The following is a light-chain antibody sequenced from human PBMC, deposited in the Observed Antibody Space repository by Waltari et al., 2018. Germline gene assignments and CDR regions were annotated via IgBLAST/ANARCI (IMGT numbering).Light chain of an antibody. J-gene: IGKJ3*01. CDR3: QQCYSTPFT. V-gene: IGKV4-1*01. CDR2: WAS. CDR1: QSLSSGSDNRNY. Sequence: DIVMTQSPGSLNVSLGERATIKCKSSQSLSSGSDNRNYLGWYQQRPGQPPKLLIYWASTRESGVPDRFSGSGSGTDFTLTISSLQAEDVSIYYCQQCYSTPFTFGPGTKVHFK.